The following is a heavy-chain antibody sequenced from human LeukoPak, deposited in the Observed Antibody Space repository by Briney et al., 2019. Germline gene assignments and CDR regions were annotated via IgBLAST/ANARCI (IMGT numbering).Heavy chain of an antibody. D-gene: IGHD1-26*01. CDR3: ARDIRAVGDTHYFDY. J-gene: IGHJ4*02. Sequence: SETLSLTCTVSGGSITTYFWSWIRLPPGKGLEWIGQIHSSGSANYNPSLKSRVAMSLDASKNQFSLKLSSVTAADTAIYYCARDIRAVGDTHYFDYWGQGSLVTVSS. CDR2: IHSSGSA. V-gene: IGHV4-59*01. CDR1: GGSITTYF.